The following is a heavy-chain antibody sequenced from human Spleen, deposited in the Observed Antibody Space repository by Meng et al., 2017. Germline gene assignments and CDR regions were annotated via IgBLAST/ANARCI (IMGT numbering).Heavy chain of an antibody. D-gene: IGHD1-26*01. J-gene: IGHJ3*02. CDR2: IYYSGST. CDR1: GYSISSGYY. Sequence: GSLRLSCAVSGYSISSGYYWGWIRQPPGKGLEWIGYIYYSGSTNYNPSLKSRVTISVDTSKNQFSLKLSSVTAADTAVYYCARDSGSHLVGDDAFDIWGQGTMVTVSS. CDR3: ARDSGSHLVGDDAFDI. V-gene: IGHV4-61*01.